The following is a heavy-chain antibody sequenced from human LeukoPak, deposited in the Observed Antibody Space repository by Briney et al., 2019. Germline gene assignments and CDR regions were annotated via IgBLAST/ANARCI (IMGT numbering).Heavy chain of an antibody. CDR3: ARASRGVEMATLDF. V-gene: IGHV3-21*01. Sequence: GGSLRLSCAASGFTFSSYSMNWVRQAPGKGLEWVSSISSSSSYIYYADSVKGRFTISRDNAKNSLYLQMNSLRAEDTAIYYCARASRGVEMATLDFWGQGTLITVSS. D-gene: IGHD5-24*01. CDR2: ISSSSSYI. J-gene: IGHJ4*02. CDR1: GFTFSSYS.